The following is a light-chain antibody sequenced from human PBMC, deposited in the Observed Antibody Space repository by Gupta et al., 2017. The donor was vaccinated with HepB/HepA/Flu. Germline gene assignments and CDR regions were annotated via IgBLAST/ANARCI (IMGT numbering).Light chain of an antibody. CDR1: KLGDKY. Sequence: YELTQPPSVSVSPGQTASITCSGDKLGDKYACWYQQKPGQSPVLVIYQDSKRPSGIPERFSGSNSGNTATLTISGTQAMDEADYYCQAWDSSTDVVFGGGTKLTVL. CDR3: QAWDSSTDVV. V-gene: IGLV3-1*01. J-gene: IGLJ2*01. CDR2: QDS.